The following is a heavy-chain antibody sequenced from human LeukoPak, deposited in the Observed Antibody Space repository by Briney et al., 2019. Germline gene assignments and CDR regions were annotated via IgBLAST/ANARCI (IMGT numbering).Heavy chain of an antibody. Sequence: GGSLRLSCAASGFTFSGYWMSWVRQAPGKGLEWVANIKQDGSEKYYVDSVKGRFTISRDNAKNSLYLQMNSLRAEDTAVYYCARDPEMATISDAFDIWGQGTMVTVSS. CDR1: GFTFSGYW. D-gene: IGHD5-24*01. CDR2: IKQDGSEK. CDR3: ARDPEMATISDAFDI. J-gene: IGHJ3*02. V-gene: IGHV3-7*03.